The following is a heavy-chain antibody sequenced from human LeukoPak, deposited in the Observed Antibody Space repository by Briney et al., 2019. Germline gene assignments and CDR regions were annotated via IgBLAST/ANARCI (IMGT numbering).Heavy chain of an antibody. CDR2: IYYSGST. CDR1: GGSISSYY. J-gene: IGHJ3*02. Sequence: SETLSLTCTVSGGSISSYYWSWIRQPPGKGLEWIGYIYYSGSTNYNPSLKSRVTISVDTSKNQFSLKLSSVTAADTAVYYCARAPVERWAFDIWGQGTMVTVSS. D-gene: IGHD2-15*01. V-gene: IGHV4-59*01. CDR3: ARAPVERWAFDI.